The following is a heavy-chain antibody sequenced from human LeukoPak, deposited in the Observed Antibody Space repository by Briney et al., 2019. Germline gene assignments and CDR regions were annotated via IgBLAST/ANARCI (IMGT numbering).Heavy chain of an antibody. V-gene: IGHV4-39*01. J-gene: IGHJ4*02. CDR3: ARQRTQRVVAAPFDY. CDR1: GGSISSSSYY. CDR2: IYYSGST. D-gene: IGHD2-15*01. Sequence: SETLSLTCTVSGGSISSSSYYWGWIRQPPGKGLEWIGSIYYSGSTYYNPSLKSRITISVDTSKNQFSLKLSSVTAADTAVYYCARQRTQRVVAAPFDYWGQGTLVTVSS.